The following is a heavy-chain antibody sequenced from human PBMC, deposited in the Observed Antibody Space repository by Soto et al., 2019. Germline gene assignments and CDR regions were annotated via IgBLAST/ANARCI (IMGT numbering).Heavy chain of an antibody. D-gene: IGHD5-12*01. CDR3: AKSGEGYAYYYGMDV. Sequence: GGSLRLSCAAPGLTFSSYGMHWVRQAPGKGLEWVAVISYDGSNKYCADSVKGRFTISRDNSKNTLYLQMNSLRAEDTAVYYFAKSGEGYAYYYGMDVWGQGTTVTVSS. J-gene: IGHJ6*02. CDR1: GLTFSSYG. V-gene: IGHV3-30*18. CDR2: ISYDGSNK.